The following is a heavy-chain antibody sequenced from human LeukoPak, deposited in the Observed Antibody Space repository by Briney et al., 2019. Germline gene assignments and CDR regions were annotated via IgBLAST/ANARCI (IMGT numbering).Heavy chain of an antibody. CDR2: ISGSGGST. Sequence: GGSLRLSCAASGFTFNNYAMSWVRQAPGKGPEWLSAISGSGGSTTDADSVKGRFTTSRDNSKSTLYLQMNSLRAEDTAVYYCARDAHTFRSGYRQPPYFDYWGQGTLVTVSS. J-gene: IGHJ4*02. CDR1: GFTFNNYA. CDR3: ARDAHTFRSGYRQPPYFDY. D-gene: IGHD3-3*01. V-gene: IGHV3-23*01.